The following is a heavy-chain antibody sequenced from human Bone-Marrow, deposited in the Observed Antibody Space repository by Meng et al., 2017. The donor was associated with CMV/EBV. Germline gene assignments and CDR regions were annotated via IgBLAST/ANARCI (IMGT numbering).Heavy chain of an antibody. D-gene: IGHD3-9*01. J-gene: IGHJ6*02. CDR1: GGTFSNYA. CDR3: TSWGLRYDILTGYYKGYPTNGMDV. CDR2: IIPIFGTA. V-gene: IGHV1-69*05. Sequence: SVKVSCKASGGTFSNYAISWVRQAPGQGLQWMGGIIPIFGTANYAQKFQGRVTLTTDESTSTAYMELSSLRSEDTAVYYCTSWGLRYDILTGYYKGYPTNGMDVWGQGTTVTVSS.